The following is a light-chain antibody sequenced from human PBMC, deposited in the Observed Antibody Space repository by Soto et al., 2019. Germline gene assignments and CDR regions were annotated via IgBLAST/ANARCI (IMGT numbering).Light chain of an antibody. V-gene: IGKV2-28*01. CDR2: LGS. CDR3: MQSLQTPPWT. CDR1: QSLLHSNGYNY. Sequence: DIVMTQSPLSLPVTPGEPASISCRSSQSLLHSNGYNYLDWYLQKPGQSPQLLIYLGSNRASWVPDRFIGSGSGTDFTLKISRVEAEYVGVYYCMQSLQTPPWTFGQGTKVEIK. J-gene: IGKJ1*01.